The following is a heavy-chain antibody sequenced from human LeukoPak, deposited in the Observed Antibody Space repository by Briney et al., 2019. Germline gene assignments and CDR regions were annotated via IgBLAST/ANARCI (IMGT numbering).Heavy chain of an antibody. Sequence: GGSLRLSCAASGFTFDDHAMHWVRQAPGKGLEWVSSITWNSGSIGYADSVKGRFTISRDNAKNSLYLQMNSLRAEDMAVYYCAKAVAGTTFHFDYWGQGTLVTVSS. CDR1: GFTFDDHA. D-gene: IGHD6-19*01. V-gene: IGHV3-9*03. CDR3: AKAVAGTTFHFDY. J-gene: IGHJ4*02. CDR2: ITWNSGSI.